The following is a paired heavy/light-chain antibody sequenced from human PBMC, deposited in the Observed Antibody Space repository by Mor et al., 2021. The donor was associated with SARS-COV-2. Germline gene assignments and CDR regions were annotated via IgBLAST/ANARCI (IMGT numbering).Heavy chain of an antibody. CDR3: ARDRITMVRGVIPRPYGMDV. CDR2: IIPIFGTA. D-gene: IGHD3-10*01. V-gene: IGHV1-69*01. J-gene: IGHJ6*02. Sequence: QVQLVQSGAEVKKPGSSVKVSCKASGGTFSSYAISWVRQAPGQGLEWMGGIIPIFGTANYAQKFQGRVTITADESTSTAYMELSSLRSEDTAVYYCARDRITMVRGVIPRPYGMDVWGQGTTVTVSS. CDR1: GGTFSSYA.
Light chain of an antibody. V-gene: IGLV2-14*01. CDR2: DVS. CDR3: SSYTSSSTLERV. CDR1: SSDVGGYNY. J-gene: IGLJ1*01. Sequence: QSALTQPASVSGSPGQSITISCTGTSSDVGGYNYVSWYQQHPGKAPKLMIYDVSNRPSGVSNRFSGSKSGNTASLTISGLQAEDEADYYCSSYTSSSTLERVFGTGTKVTVL.